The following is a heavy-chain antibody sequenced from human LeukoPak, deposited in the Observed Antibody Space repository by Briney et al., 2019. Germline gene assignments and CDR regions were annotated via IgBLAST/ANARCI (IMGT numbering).Heavy chain of an antibody. CDR3: ARASNYDSGSRTFDS. CDR2: IYSSGNT. CDR1: GGSFSGYY. V-gene: IGHV4-34*01. J-gene: IGHJ4*02. D-gene: IGHD3-10*01. Sequence: SETLSLTCAVYGGSFSGYYWSWIRQPPGKGLEWIGSIYSSGNTYYNPSLKSRVGISVGTSKNQFSLKLRSVTAADTAIYYCARASNYDSGSRTFDSWGQGTLVTVSS.